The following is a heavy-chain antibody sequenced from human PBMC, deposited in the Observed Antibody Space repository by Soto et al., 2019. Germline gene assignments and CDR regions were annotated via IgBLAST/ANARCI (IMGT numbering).Heavy chain of an antibody. CDR3: ARHNSEDYCSGGSCYTHYYYFLDV. J-gene: IGHJ6*03. CDR2: VYPGDSST. D-gene: IGHD2-15*01. V-gene: IGHV5-51*01. Sequence: GESLKISCKTSGYTFNTFWIAWVRQMAVKGLEWVGIVYPGDSSTRYSPSFQGQVTISADKSVSTAYLQWNSLKASDTAIYYCARHNSEDYCSGGSCYTHYYYFLDVWGKGTTVTVSS. CDR1: GYTFNTFW.